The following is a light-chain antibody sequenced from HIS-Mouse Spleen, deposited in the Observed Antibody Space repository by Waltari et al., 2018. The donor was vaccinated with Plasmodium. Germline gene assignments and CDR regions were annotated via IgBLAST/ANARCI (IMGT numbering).Light chain of an antibody. J-gene: IGLJ2*01. CDR3: QAWDSSTWV. CDR1: KLGDKY. Sequence: SYELTQPPSVSVSPGQTASITCSGDKLGDKYACWYQQKPGQSPVLVIYQDSKRPSGIPWRFSGSNSGNTATLTISGTEAMDEADYYCQAWDSSTWVVGGGTKLTVL. CDR2: QDS. V-gene: IGLV3-1*01.